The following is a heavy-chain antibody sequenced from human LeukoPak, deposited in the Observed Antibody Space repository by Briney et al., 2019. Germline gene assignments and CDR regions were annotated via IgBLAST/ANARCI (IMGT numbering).Heavy chain of an antibody. CDR2: IKHDGSEK. J-gene: IGHJ1*01. D-gene: IGHD6-19*01. Sequence: GGSLRLSCAASGFIFTNYFMSWVRQAPGKGLEWVASIKHDGSEKYYVDSVRGRFTISRDTAKNSLYLQMNSLRPEDTAVYYCAKDQFSSGFEYFQHWGQGTLVTVSS. CDR3: AKDQFSSGFEYFQH. CDR1: GFIFTNYF. V-gene: IGHV3-7*01.